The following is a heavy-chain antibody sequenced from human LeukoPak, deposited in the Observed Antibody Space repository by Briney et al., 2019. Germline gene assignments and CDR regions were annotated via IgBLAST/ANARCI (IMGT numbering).Heavy chain of an antibody. CDR2: IKQDGSEK. J-gene: IGHJ4*02. D-gene: IGHD2-15*01. CDR3: ARLLAATLEDY. V-gene: IGHV3-7*01. Sequence: GGSLRRSCAASGFTFSSYWMSWVRQAPGKGLEWVANIKQDGSEKYYVDSVKGRSTISRDNAKNSLYLQMNSLRAEDTAVYYCARLLAATLEDYWGQGTLVTVSS. CDR1: GFTFSSYW.